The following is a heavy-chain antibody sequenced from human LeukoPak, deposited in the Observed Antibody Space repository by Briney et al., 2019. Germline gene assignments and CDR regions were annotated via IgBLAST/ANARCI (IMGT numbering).Heavy chain of an antibody. J-gene: IGHJ4*02. Sequence: SGGSLRLSCAASGFTFSSYGMHWVRQAPGKGLEWVSVIYSGDITYYTDSVKGRFTISRDNSKNTLYLQMNSLRAEDTAVYYCARGSGYSYGFPDYWGQGTLVTVSS. V-gene: IGHV3-53*01. CDR3: ARGSGYSYGFPDY. CDR1: GFTFSSYG. D-gene: IGHD5-18*01. CDR2: IYSGDIT.